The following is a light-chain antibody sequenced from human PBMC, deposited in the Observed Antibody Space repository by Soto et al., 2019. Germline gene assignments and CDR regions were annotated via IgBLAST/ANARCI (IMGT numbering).Light chain of an antibody. CDR3: AAWDDSLSEV. J-gene: IGLJ1*01. Sequence: QSVLTQPPSASGTPGQRVTISCSESSSNIGSNYVYWYQQLPGTAPKLLIYRNNQRPSGVPDRFSGSKSGTSASLAISGLRSEDEDDYYCAAWDDSLSEVFGTGTKVTVL. CDR2: RNN. V-gene: IGLV1-47*01. CDR1: SSNIGSNY.